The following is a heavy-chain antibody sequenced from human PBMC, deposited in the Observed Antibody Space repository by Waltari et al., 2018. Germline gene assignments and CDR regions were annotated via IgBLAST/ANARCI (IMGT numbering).Heavy chain of an antibody. CDR2: IWYDGSNK. D-gene: IGHD6-19*01. CDR3: ARDGVAVAAFDY. J-gene: IGHJ4*02. V-gene: IGHV3-33*01. CDR1: GFTFSSYG. Sequence: QVQLVESGGGVVQPGRSLRLSCEASGFTFSSYGRHWVRQAPGKGLEWVAVIWYDGSNKYYADSVKGRFTISRDNSKNTLYLQMNSLRAEDTAVYYCARDGVAVAAFDYWGQGTLVTVSS.